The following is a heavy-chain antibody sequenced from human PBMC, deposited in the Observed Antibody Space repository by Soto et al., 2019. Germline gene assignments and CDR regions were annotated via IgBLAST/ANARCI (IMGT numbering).Heavy chain of an antibody. CDR1: GFTFSSYS. CDR2: ISSSSSTI. D-gene: IGHD4-17*01. Sequence: GGSPRLSCAASGFTFSSYSMNWVRQAPGKGLEWVSYISSSSSTIYYADSVKGRFTISRDNAKNSLYLQMNSLRDEDTAVYYCAPKYGDSYGMDVWGQGTTVTVSS. CDR3: APKYGDSYGMDV. J-gene: IGHJ6*02. V-gene: IGHV3-48*02.